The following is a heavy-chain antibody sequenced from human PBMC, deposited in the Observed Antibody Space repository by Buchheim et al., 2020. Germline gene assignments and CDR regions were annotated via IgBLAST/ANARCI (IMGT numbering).Heavy chain of an antibody. CDR2: IISILGIA. CDR3: ARDQTYYYGSSGYYYFDY. Sequence: QVQLVQSGAEVKKPGSSVKVSCKAFGGTFSSYAISWVRQAPGQGLEWMGRIISILGIANYAQKFQGRVPITADKSTITAYMELSSLRSEDTAVYYCARDQTYYYGSSGYYYFDYWGQGTL. D-gene: IGHD3-22*01. J-gene: IGHJ4*02. CDR1: GGTFSSYA. V-gene: IGHV1-69*04.